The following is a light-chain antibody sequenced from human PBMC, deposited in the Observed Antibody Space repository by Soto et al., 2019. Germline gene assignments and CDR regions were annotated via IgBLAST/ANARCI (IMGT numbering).Light chain of an antibody. J-gene: IGKJ5*01. CDR3: QQYNTYST. V-gene: IGKV1-5*01. Sequence: DIQMTQSPSTLSASVVDRFTITFRASQTISSWLAWYQQKPGKAPKLLIYGASSLESGVPSRFSGSGSGTEFTLTITSLQPDDFATYYCQQYNTYSTFGQGTRLEI. CDR2: GAS. CDR1: QTISSW.